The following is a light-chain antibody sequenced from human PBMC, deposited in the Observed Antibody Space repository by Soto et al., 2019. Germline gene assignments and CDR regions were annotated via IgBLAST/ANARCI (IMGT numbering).Light chain of an antibody. CDR1: QSISSR. Sequence: DIQMTQSPSTLSASVGDRVTITCRASQSISSRLAWYQQKPGKVPKLLIFDASSLESGVPSRFSGSGSGTEFTLTISSLQPDVFATYYCQQYNSYWTFGQGTKVDIK. J-gene: IGKJ1*01. CDR3: QQYNSYWT. V-gene: IGKV1-5*01. CDR2: DAS.